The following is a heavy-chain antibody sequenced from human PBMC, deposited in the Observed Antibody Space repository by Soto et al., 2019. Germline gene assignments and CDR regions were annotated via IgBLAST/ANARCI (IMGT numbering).Heavy chain of an antibody. CDR1: GFTFSSYS. J-gene: IGHJ4*02. CDR2: ISSSSITI. D-gene: IGHD6-13*01. V-gene: IGHV3-48*02. CDR3: ARVQNDGSSWYGDDY. Sequence: GALRLSCAASGFTFSSYSMNWVRQAPGKGLEWVSYISSSSITIYYADSVKGRFTISRDNAKNSLYLQMNSLRDEDTAVYYCARVQNDGSSWYGDDYWGQGTLVTVSS.